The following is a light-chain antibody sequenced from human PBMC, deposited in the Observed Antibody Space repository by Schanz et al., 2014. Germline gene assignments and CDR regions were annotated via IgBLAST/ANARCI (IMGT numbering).Light chain of an antibody. V-gene: IGLV2-14*01. CDR1: SSDIGGRAY. CDR3: CSYAGTYTWV. CDR2: DVN. J-gene: IGLJ3*02. Sequence: QSALTQPASVSGSPGQSITISCTGTSSDIGGRAYVSWYQQRPGKAPQLILYDVNSRPSGVSNRFSGSKSGNTASLTISGLQAEDEADYYCCSYAGTYTWVFGGGTKLTVL.